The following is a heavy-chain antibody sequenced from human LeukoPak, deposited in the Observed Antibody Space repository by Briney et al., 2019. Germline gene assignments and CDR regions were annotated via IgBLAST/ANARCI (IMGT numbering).Heavy chain of an antibody. CDR1: GFTFDDYA. D-gene: IGHD6-13*01. V-gene: IGHV3-43D*03. J-gene: IGHJ4*02. Sequence: GGSLRLSCAASGFTFDDYAMHWVRQAPGKGLEWVSLISWDGGSTYYADSVEGRFTISRDNSKNSLYLQMNSLRAEDTALYYCAKDFTLGIAAAGTGGHFDYWGQGTLVTVSS. CDR2: ISWDGGST. CDR3: AKDFTLGIAAAGTGGHFDY.